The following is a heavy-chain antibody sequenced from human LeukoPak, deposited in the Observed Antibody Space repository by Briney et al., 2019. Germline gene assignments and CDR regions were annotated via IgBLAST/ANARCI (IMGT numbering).Heavy chain of an antibody. J-gene: IGHJ6*04. CDR3: ARVGVATIDPEDYYYYYGMDV. Sequence: GGSLRLSCAASGFTFSSYGMHWVRQAPGKGLXXXXXXXXXXXXKYYADSVKGRFTISRENSKNTLYLQMNSLRAEDTAVYYCARVGVATIDPEDYYYYYGMDVWGKGTTVTVSS. V-gene: IGHV3-33*01. CDR1: GFTFSSYG. CDR2: XXXXXXXK. D-gene: IGHD5-12*01.